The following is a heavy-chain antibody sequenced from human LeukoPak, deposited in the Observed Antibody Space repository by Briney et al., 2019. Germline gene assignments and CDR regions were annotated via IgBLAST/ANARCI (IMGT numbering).Heavy chain of an antibody. Sequence: PGGSLRLSCAASGFTFDDYTMYWVRQPPGKGLEWVSLLTWNADRTYYADSVKGRFTISRDNSKNSLYLQVNSLKIEDTALYYCARDIAVAATGGAFDYWGQGTLVTVSS. CDR3: ARDIAVAATGGAFDY. V-gene: IGHV3-43*01. J-gene: IGHJ4*02. D-gene: IGHD2-15*01. CDR1: GFTFDDYT. CDR2: LTWNADRT.